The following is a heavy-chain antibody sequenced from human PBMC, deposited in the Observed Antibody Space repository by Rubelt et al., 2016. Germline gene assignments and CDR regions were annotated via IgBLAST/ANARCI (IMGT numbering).Heavy chain of an antibody. V-gene: IGHV3-48*02. Sequence: YISSSSSTTYYADSVKGRFTISRDNAKNSLYLQMNSLRDEDTAVYYCARDSELEDIVVVPAAMDYWGQGTLVTVSS. CDR3: ARDSELEDIVVVPAAMDY. D-gene: IGHD2-2*01. J-gene: IGHJ4*02. CDR2: ISSSSSTT.